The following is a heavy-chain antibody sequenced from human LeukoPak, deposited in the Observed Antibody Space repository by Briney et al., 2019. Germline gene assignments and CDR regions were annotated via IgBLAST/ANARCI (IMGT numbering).Heavy chain of an antibody. CDR1: GGSISSSSYY. J-gene: IGHJ3*02. CDR3: ARRSSGQHHDAYDI. D-gene: IGHD6-19*01. Sequence: SETLSLTCTVSGGSISSSSYYWGWIRQPPGKGLQWIGNIYYSGSTYYNPSVKSRVTISVDTSKNQLSLKLSSVTAADTAVYYCARRSSGQHHDAYDIWGQGTMVTVSS. V-gene: IGHV4-39*01. CDR2: IYYSGST.